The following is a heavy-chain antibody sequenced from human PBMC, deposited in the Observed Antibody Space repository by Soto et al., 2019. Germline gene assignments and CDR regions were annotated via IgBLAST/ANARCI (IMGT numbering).Heavy chain of an antibody. D-gene: IGHD3-22*01. Sequence: QVQLVQSGAEVNKHGSSVKVSCKASGGTFSSYAISWVRQAPGQGLEWMGGIIPIFGTADYAQKFQGRVTITADESTSTAYMELSSLRSEDTAVYYCASHYDSSGYYYRGLDYWGQGTLVTVSS. CDR2: IIPIFGTA. V-gene: IGHV1-69*12. J-gene: IGHJ4*02. CDR3: ASHYDSSGYYYRGLDY. CDR1: GGTFSSYA.